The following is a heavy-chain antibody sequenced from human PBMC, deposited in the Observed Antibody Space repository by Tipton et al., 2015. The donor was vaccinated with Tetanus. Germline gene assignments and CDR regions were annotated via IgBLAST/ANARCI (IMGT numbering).Heavy chain of an antibody. J-gene: IGHJ5*02. V-gene: IGHV3-21*04. CDR1: GFVFSSYT. Sequence: SLRLSCEVSGFVFSSYTMNWVRQAPGKGLEWVASISSTSSYIYYADSLKGRFTISRDNSKNTLSLQMNSLRGEDTAVYYCAKALGSSAWYGTWGQGTLVTVSS. CDR3: AKALGSSAWYGT. D-gene: IGHD6-13*01. CDR2: ISSTSSYI.